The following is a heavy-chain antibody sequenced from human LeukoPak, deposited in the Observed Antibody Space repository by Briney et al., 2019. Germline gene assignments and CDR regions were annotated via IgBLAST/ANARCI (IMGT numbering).Heavy chain of an antibody. CDR3: ARVREITFGGVTVYYFDY. CDR2: INHSGST. J-gene: IGHJ4*02. CDR1: GGSFSGYY. Sequence: SETLSLTCAVYGGSFSGYYWSWIRQPPGKGLEWIGEINHSGSTNYNPSLKSRVTISVDTSKNQFSLKLSSVTAADMAVYYCARVREITFGGVTVYYFDYWGQGTLVIVSS. V-gene: IGHV4-34*01. D-gene: IGHD3-16*02.